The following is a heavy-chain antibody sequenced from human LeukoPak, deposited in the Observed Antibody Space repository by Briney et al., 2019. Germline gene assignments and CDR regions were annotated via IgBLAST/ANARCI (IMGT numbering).Heavy chain of an antibody. J-gene: IGHJ3*02. CDR3: SRLEDTSPIEVALDI. Sequence: GGSLKLSCAGSGFTLSGSVIHWVRQAAGKRLEGVGRIRSKRNNYATAYVASVKGRFTISRDDSKNTVYLHMDSLKTEDTALYYCSRLEDTSPIEVALDIWGQGTVVTVSS. D-gene: IGHD2-2*01. CDR1: GFTLSGSV. V-gene: IGHV3-73*01. CDR2: IRSKRNNYAT.